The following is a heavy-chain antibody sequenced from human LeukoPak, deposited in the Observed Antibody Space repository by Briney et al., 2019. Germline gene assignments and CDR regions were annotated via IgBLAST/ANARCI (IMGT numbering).Heavy chain of an antibody. CDR3: AKTTFGYSSGRSPGWPVDY. D-gene: IGHD6-19*01. Sequence: PGGSLRLSCAAYGFTFNSHAMYWVRQAPGKGLEWVSGIVGSGGSSYYAESVRGRFTISRDNSKNTAYLQMNSLRDEDTAVYYCAKTTFGYSSGRSPGWPVDYWGQGTVVTVSS. CDR2: IVGSGGSS. J-gene: IGHJ4*02. V-gene: IGHV3-23*01. CDR1: GFTFNSHA.